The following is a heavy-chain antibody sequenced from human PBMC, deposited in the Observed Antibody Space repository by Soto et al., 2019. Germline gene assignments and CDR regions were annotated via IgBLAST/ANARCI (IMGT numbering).Heavy chain of an antibody. CDR3: ASGPVRYYDILTGWAASRLGEIDY. J-gene: IGHJ4*02. D-gene: IGHD3-9*01. CDR1: GFTFSSYA. Sequence: QVQLVESGGGVVQPGRSLRLSCAASGFTFSSYAMHWVRQAPGKGLEWVAVISYDGSNKYYADSVKGRFTISRDNSKNTLYLQMNRLRAEDTAVYYCASGPVRYYDILTGWAASRLGEIDYWGQGTLVTVSS. CDR2: ISYDGSNK. V-gene: IGHV3-30-3*01.